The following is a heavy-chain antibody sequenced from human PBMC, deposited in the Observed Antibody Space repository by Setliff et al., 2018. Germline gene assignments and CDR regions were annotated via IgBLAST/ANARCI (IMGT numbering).Heavy chain of an antibody. J-gene: IGHJ4*02. V-gene: IGHV3-30*03. Sequence: GGSLRLSCEASTFTFRNYDMHWVRQAPGKGLDWVALMSYDGSNIYYSDSVKGRFTISRDISKNTLYLQMNSLRAEDTAVYYCARDLVAAAGFDYWGQGTLVTVSS. CDR2: MSYDGSNI. CDR3: ARDLVAAAGFDY. CDR1: TFTFRNYD. D-gene: IGHD6-13*01.